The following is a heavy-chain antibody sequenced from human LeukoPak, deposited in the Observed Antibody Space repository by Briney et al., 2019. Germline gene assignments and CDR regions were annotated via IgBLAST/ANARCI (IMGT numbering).Heavy chain of an antibody. CDR1: GFTFSSYE. CDR3: ARGGLDYYGSGSYLGYYYYGTDV. D-gene: IGHD3-10*01. CDR2: IRSSGTTI. J-gene: IGHJ6*02. Sequence: GGSLRLSCAASGFTFSSYEMNWVRQAPGKGLEWVSYIRSSGTTIYYADSVKGRFTISRDNAKNSLYLQMNSLRAEDTAVYYCARGGLDYYGSGSYLGYYYYGTDVWGQGTTVTVSS. V-gene: IGHV3-48*03.